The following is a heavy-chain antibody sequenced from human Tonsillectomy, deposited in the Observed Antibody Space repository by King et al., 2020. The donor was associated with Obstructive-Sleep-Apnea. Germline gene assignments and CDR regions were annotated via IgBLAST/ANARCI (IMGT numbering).Heavy chain of an antibody. CDR1: GGSISSSLYY. D-gene: IGHD3-22*01. J-gene: IGHJ4*02. V-gene: IGHV4-39*07. Sequence: LQLQESGPGLVKPSETLSLTCTVSGGSISSSLYYWSWTRQPPGKGLEWIWGIYYSGDTYFNPSLKSRVTISVDTSKNQFSLKLSSVTAADTAVYYCARDSSVIITPHFDFWGQGILVTVSS. CDR3: ARDSSVIITPHFDF. CDR2: IYYSGDT.